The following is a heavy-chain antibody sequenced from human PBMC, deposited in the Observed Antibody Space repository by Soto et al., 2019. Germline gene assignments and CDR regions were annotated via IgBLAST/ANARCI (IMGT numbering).Heavy chain of an antibody. CDR3: ARAHLVTVTHDAFDI. J-gene: IGHJ3*02. CDR1: GFTFSSYA. V-gene: IGHV3-30-3*01. CDR2: ISYDGSNK. Sequence: QVQLVESGGGVVQPGRSLRLSCAASGFTFSSYAMHWVRQAPGKGLEWVAVISYDGSNKYYADSVKGRFTSSRDNSKNTLYLQMNILRAADTAVYYCARAHLVTVTHDAFDICGKGTMVTVSS. D-gene: IGHD1-20*01.